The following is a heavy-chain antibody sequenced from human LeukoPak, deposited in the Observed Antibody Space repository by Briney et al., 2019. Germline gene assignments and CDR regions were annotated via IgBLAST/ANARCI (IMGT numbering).Heavy chain of an antibody. Sequence: SETLSLTCAVYGGSLSGYYWSWIRQPPGKGLEWIGEINHSGSTNYNPSLKSRVTISVDTSKNQFSLKLSPVTAADTAVYYCARGKRGYSYANDYWGQGTLVTVSS. CDR2: INHSGST. CDR3: ARGKRGYSYANDY. J-gene: IGHJ4*02. CDR1: GGSLSGYY. D-gene: IGHD5-18*01. V-gene: IGHV4-34*01.